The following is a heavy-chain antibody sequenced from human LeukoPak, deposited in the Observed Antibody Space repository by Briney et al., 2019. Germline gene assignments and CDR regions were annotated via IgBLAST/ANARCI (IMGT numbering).Heavy chain of an antibody. Sequence: GASVKVSCKASGYSFTNYDINWVRQATGQGLEWMGWMNPKSGDTGYSQKFQGRVFITRDTSINTAYMELSSLGSDDTAVYYCASPTTMNWFDPWGQGTLVTVSS. CDR3: ASPTTMNWFDP. D-gene: IGHD4/OR15-4a*01. CDR1: GYSFTNYD. V-gene: IGHV1-8*03. J-gene: IGHJ5*02. CDR2: MNPKSGDT.